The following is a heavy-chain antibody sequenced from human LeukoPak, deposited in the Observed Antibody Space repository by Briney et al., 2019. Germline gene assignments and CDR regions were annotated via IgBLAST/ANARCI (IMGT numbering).Heavy chain of an antibody. D-gene: IGHD3-10*02. CDR3: ARCSGYGMDV. CDR2: TSFDGTHI. Sequence: SGRSLRLSCAASGFTFSSYAMHWVRQAPGKGLEWVAVTSFDGTHIYYADSVKGRFTISRDNSKNTLYLQMNSLRTEDTAVYYCARCSGYGMDVWGQGTTVTVSS. V-gene: IGHV3-30-3*01. CDR1: GFTFSSYA. J-gene: IGHJ6*02.